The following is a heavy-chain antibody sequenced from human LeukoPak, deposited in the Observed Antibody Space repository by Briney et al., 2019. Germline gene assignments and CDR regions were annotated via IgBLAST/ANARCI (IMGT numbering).Heavy chain of an antibody. CDR2: IIPIFGTA. CDR3: ARDHEAYCSGGSCYRNLDY. J-gene: IGHJ4*02. CDR1: GGTFSSYA. Sequence: GASVKVSCKASGGTFSSYAISWVRQAPGQGLEWMGGIIPIFGTANYAQKFQGRVTITADKSTSTAYMELSSLRSEDTAVYYCARDHEAYCSGGSCYRNLDYWGQGTLVTVSS. D-gene: IGHD2-15*01. V-gene: IGHV1-69*06.